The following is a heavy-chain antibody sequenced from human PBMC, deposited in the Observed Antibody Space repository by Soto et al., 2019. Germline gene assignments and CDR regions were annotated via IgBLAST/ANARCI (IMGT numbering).Heavy chain of an antibody. CDR2: VHHSWGS. CDR3: ARQGFGPLHGLVDV. CDR1: GGSINSYY. Sequence: PSETLSLTCTVSGGSINSYYWILLRQSPGKRMEWIGYVHHSWGSSYNPSLQSRVAISLDTSKSQFSLKVTSVTATDTAVYYCARQGFGPLHGLVDVWGQGTTVTVSS. D-gene: IGHD3-10*01. V-gene: IGHV4-59*08. J-gene: IGHJ6*02.